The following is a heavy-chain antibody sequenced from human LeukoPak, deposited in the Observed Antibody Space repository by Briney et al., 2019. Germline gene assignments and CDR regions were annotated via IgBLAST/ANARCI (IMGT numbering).Heavy chain of an antibody. D-gene: IGHD3-9*01. CDR1: GFTFSSYE. V-gene: IGHV3-48*03. J-gene: IGHJ4*02. CDR3: ANLLSILTGYHDS. Sequence: PGGSLRLSCAASGFTFSSYEMNWVRQAPGKGLEWVSYISSSGSTIYYADSVKGRFTISRDNSKNTLYLQMDSLRVDDTAVYYCANLLSILTGYHDSWGQGTLVTVSS. CDR2: ISSSGSTI.